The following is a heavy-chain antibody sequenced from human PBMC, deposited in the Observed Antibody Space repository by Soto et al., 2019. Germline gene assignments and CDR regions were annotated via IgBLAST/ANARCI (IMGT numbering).Heavy chain of an antibody. CDR2: IYYSGST. D-gene: IGHD4-4*01. J-gene: IGHJ5*02. CDR1: GGSISSGDYY. CDR3: ARDRTTENWFDP. Sequence: SETLSLTCTVSGGSISSGDYYWSWIRQPPGKGLEWIGYIYYSGSTYYNPSLKSRVIMSVDTSKNQFSLKLSSVTAADTAVYYCARDRTTENWFDPWGQGTLVTVSS. V-gene: IGHV4-30-4*01.